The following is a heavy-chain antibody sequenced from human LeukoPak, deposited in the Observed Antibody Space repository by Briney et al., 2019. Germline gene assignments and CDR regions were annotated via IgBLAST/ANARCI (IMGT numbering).Heavy chain of an antibody. V-gene: IGHV4-34*01. D-gene: IGHD3-22*01. CDR1: GGSFSGYY. J-gene: IGHJ4*02. CDR2: INHSGST. Sequence: SETLSLTCAVYGGSFSGYYWSWIRQPPGKGLEWIGEINHSGSTNYNPSLKSRVTISVDTSKNQFSLKLSSVTAADTAVYYCARHVRPYYYDSSGYRYFDYWGQGTLVTVSS. CDR3: ARHVRPYYYDSSGYRYFDY.